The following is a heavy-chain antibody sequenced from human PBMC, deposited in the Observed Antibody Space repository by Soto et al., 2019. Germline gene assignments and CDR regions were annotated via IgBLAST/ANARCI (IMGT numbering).Heavy chain of an antibody. V-gene: IGHV3-15*01. CDR3: TTAHPRGPDY. D-gene: IGHD5-12*01. J-gene: IGHJ4*02. CDR2: IKSKTDGGTI. Sequence: GGSLRLSCAASGFTFSNAWMNWVRQTPGKGLEWVGLIKSKTDGGTIDYPAPVKGRFISSRDDSRNTQYLQMNSLKTEDTAVYYCTTAHPRGPDYWGQGTLVTVSS. CDR1: GFTFSNAW.